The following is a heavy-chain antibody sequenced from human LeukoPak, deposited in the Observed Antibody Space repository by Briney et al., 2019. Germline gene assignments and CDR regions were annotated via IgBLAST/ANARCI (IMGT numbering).Heavy chain of an antibody. V-gene: IGHV4-59*01. J-gene: IGHJ3*02. D-gene: IGHD3-3*01. CDR3: ARGATIFGVIIKHAFDI. CDR2: VYYDGST. CDR1: GGSISTYY. Sequence: SSETLSLTCTVSGGSISTYYWSWIRQPPGKGLERIGYVYYDGSTNYNPSLKSRVTISVDTSKNQFSLRLSSVTAADTALYYCARGATIFGVIIKHAFDIWGRGTMVTVSS.